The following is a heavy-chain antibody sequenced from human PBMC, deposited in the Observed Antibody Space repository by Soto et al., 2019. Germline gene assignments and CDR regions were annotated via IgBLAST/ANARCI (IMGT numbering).Heavy chain of an antibody. CDR1: GFTFSYYW. CDR2: IHSDGSSK. V-gene: IGHV3-74*01. J-gene: IGHJ3*01. Sequence: EVQLVESGGGLVRPGGSLRLSCAASGFTFSYYWMHWVRQAPWKGLVWVSRIHSDGSSKTYADFVKGRFIISRDNSRNTVDLQMNSVRVEDTAVYYCARGDRGAFDFWCQGTVVTVSS. CDR3: ARGDRGAFDF. D-gene: IGHD3-10*01.